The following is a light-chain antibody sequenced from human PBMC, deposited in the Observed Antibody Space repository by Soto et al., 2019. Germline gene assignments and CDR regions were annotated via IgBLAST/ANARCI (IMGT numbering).Light chain of an antibody. CDR1: ESVDIY. V-gene: IGKV3-11*01. Sequence: ETVLTQSPATLSLSPGETATLSCRASESVDIYLAWYQQKPGQAPRLLIYHASNRATGIPARFSGSGSGTDFTLTISSLAPEDSAVYYCPQRRNWPPLTFGGGTRVEI. J-gene: IGKJ4*01. CDR2: HAS. CDR3: PQRRNWPPLT.